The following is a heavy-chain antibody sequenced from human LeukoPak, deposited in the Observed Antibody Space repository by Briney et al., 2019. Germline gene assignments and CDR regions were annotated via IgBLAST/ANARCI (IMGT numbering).Heavy chain of an antibody. V-gene: IGHV4-4*07. CDR2: IHTSGST. CDR1: GVSISSYY. Sequence: SETLSLTCTVSGVSISSYYWSWIRQPPGKGLEWIGPIHTSGSTICNPSLKSRVTISLDNSKNPFSLKLTTVTAADTAVYYCARDPVSSGWGFRYWGQGALVTVSS. J-gene: IGHJ4*02. CDR3: ARDPVSSGWGFRY. D-gene: IGHD6-19*01.